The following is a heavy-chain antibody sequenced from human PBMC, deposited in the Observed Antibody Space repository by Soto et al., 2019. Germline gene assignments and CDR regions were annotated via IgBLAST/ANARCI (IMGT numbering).Heavy chain of an antibody. D-gene: IGHD2-15*01. Sequence: QVQLVESGGGVVQPGRSLRLSCAASGFTFSSYGMHWVRQAPGKGLEWVAVISYDGSNKYYADSVKGRFTISRDNSKNKLYLQMNSLRAEDAAVYYCAKETYSGPFDYWGQGTLVTVSS. J-gene: IGHJ4*02. CDR1: GFTFSSYG. V-gene: IGHV3-30*18. CDR3: AKETYSGPFDY. CDR2: ISYDGSNK.